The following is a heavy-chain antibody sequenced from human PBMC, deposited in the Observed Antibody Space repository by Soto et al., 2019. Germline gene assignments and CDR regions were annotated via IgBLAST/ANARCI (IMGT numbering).Heavy chain of an antibody. J-gene: IGHJ3*02. D-gene: IGHD2-15*01. CDR3: ARELAYCSGGSCYMEGAFDI. CDR2: ISGSGDST. CDR1: GSTFSSYA. V-gene: IGHV3-23*01. Sequence: EVQLWESGGGLVQPGGSLRLSCAASGSTFSSYAMSWVRQAPGKGLEGVSVISGSGDSTYYADSVKGRFTISRDNSKNTLYLQMNSLRAEDTAVYYCARELAYCSGGSCYMEGAFDIWGQGTMVTVSS.